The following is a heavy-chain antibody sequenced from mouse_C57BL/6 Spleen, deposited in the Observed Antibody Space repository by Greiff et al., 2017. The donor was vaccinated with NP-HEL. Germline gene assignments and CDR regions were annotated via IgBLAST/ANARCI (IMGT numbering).Heavy chain of an antibody. V-gene: IGHV10-1*01. CDR3: VRHGDYYGSSPYYFDY. CDR1: GFSFNTYA. Sequence: EVKLVESGGGLVQPKGSLTLSCAASGFSFNTYAMNLVRQAPGKGLEWVARIRSKSNNYATYYADSVKDRFTISRDDSESMLYLQMNNLKTEDTAMYYCVRHGDYYGSSPYYFDYWGQGTTLTVSS. D-gene: IGHD1-1*01. CDR2: IRSKSNNYAT. J-gene: IGHJ2*01.